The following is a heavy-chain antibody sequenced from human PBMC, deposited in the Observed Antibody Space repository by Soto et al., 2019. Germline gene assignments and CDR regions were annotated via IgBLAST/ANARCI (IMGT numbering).Heavy chain of an antibody. CDR1: GYTFSTYY. CDR2: INPSGGST. V-gene: IGHV1-46*01. CDR3: ARDRREDDSSGYYFQTPYYYYYGMDV. Sequence: GASVKVSYKASGYTFSTYYMHWVRQAPGQGLEWMGIINPSGGSTSYAQKFQGRVTMTRDTSTSTVYMELSSLRSEDTAVYYCARDRREDDSSGYYFQTPYYYYYGMDVWGQGTKVTVSS. D-gene: IGHD3-22*01. J-gene: IGHJ6*02.